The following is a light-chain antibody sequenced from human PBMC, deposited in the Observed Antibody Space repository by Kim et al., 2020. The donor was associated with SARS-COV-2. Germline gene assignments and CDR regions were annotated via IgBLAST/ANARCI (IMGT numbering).Light chain of an antibody. CDR1: QGIGKS. CDR2: DVS. CDR3: QQYKTYPLT. V-gene: IGKV1-16*01. J-gene: IGKJ4*01. Sequence: ASVGDRVTSTWRASQGIGKSLAWFQQKPGKAPKSLIYDVSNLESGVPSRFSGSGSGTDFTLTISSLQPEDFASYYCQQYKTYPLTFGGGTKVEIK.